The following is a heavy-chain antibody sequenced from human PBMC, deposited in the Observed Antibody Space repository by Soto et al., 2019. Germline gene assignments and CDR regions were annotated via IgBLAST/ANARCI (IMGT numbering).Heavy chain of an antibody. CDR3: ARTGDFGVVDALDV. CDR2: INPNSGGT. V-gene: IGHV1-2*02. D-gene: IGHD3-3*01. CDR1: GYTFTGDY. Sequence: ASVKVSCKASGYTFTGDYMHWVRQAPGQGREWMGWINPNSGGTNYAQKFQGRVTMTRDTSISTAYMELSRLRSDDTAVYYCARTGDFGVVDALDVWGQGTTVTVSS. J-gene: IGHJ6*02.